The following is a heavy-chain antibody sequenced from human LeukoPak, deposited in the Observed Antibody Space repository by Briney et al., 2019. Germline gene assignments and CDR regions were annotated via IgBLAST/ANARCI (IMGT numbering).Heavy chain of an antibody. D-gene: IGHD2-15*01. CDR1: GGSISSYY. V-gene: IGHV4-59*08. CDR2: IYYSGST. Sequence: SETLSLTCTVSGGSISSYYWSWLRRPPGKGLEWIGYIYYSGSTNYNPSLKSRVTISVDTSKNQVSLKLSSVTAADTAVYYCARRGFFDYWGQGTLVTVSS. J-gene: IGHJ4*02. CDR3: ARRGFFDY.